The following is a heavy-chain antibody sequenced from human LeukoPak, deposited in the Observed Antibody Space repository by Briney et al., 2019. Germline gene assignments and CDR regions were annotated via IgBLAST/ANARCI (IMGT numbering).Heavy chain of an antibody. CDR2: ISNSGGSGST. D-gene: IGHD2-15*01. CDR1: GFTFSIYS. J-gene: IGHJ4*02. CDR3: AKMQGGTAFDY. V-gene: IGHV3-23*01. Sequence: GGSLRLSCAASGFTFSIYSMTWVRQAPGTGLECVSGISNSGGSGSTYYADSVKGLFTISRDNSKNVLYLQMNSLRVEDTAIYYCAKMQGGTAFDYWGQGTLVTVSS.